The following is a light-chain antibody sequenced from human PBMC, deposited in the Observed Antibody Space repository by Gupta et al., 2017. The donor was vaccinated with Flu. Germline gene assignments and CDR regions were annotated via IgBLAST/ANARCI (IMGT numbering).Light chain of an antibody. CDR3: QQRADWPPST. Sequence: EIVLTQSPATLSLSPGERATLSCRASQSVTRYLAWYQLKPGQAPRLLIYDASNRDTGIPARFSGSGSGTDFTLTISSREPEDFAVYFCQQRADWPPSTFGQGTKLEIK. CDR2: DAS. J-gene: IGKJ2*01. V-gene: IGKV3-11*01. CDR1: QSVTRY.